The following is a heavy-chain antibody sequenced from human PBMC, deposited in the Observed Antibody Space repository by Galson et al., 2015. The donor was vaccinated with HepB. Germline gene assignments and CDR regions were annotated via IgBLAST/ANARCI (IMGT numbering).Heavy chain of an antibody. J-gene: IGHJ6*02. Sequence: SVKVSCKVSGYTLTELSMHWVRQAPGKGLEWMGGFDPEDGETIYAQKFQDRVTMTEDTSTDTAYMELSSLRSEDTAVYYCATVSKLELNSYYYGMDVWGQGTTVTVSS. CDR1: GYTLTELS. CDR2: FDPEDGET. D-gene: IGHD1-7*01. CDR3: ATVSKLELNSYYYGMDV. V-gene: IGHV1-24*01.